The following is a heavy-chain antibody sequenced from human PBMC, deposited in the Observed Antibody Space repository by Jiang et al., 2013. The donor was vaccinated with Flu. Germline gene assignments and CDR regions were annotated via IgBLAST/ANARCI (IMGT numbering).Heavy chain of an antibody. CDR2: IKQDGSEK. V-gene: IGHV3-7*01. J-gene: IGHJ4*02. D-gene: IGHD1-26*01. CDR1: YW. CDR3: ARGLGWAY. Sequence: YWMSWVRQAPGKGLEWVANIKQDGSEKYYVDSVKGRFTISRDNAKNSLYLQMNSLRAEDTAVYYCARGLGWAYWGQGTLVTVSS.